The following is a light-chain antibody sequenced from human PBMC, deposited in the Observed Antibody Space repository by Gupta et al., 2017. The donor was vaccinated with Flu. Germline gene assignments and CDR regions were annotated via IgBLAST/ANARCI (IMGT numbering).Light chain of an antibody. CDR1: RSNTGSNY. V-gene: IGLV1-47*02. Sequence: QSVLTHPPSASGTPGQRVTISCSGSRSNTGSNYVYWYQQVPGTAPKLLFYSNSQRPSGVPDRFSGSKSGTSASLAISGLRSEDEADYYCAAWDDSLSGPVFGDGTKLTVL. CDR2: SNS. CDR3: AAWDDSLSGPV. J-gene: IGLJ3*02.